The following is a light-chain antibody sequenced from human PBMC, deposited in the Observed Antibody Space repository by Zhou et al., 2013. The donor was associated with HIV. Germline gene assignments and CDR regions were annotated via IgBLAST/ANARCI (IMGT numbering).Light chain of an antibody. Sequence: VLTQSPGTLSLSPGERATLSCRASRNIYNNYLAWYQQRPGQAPRLLIYGASSRATGIPDRFSGSGSGTDFTLTISRLEPEDFAVFYCQQYGSSPETFGQGTKVEI. CDR1: RNIYNNY. CDR3: QQYGSSPET. V-gene: IGKV3-20*01. J-gene: IGKJ1*01. CDR2: GAS.